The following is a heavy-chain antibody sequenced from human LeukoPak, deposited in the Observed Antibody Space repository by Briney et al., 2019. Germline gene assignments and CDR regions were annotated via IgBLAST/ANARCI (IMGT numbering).Heavy chain of an antibody. V-gene: IGHV3-66*01. CDR3: ARMRDYGDCHY. J-gene: IGHJ4*02. Sequence: GGSLRLSCAASGFTVSSNYMSCVRQAPGKGLEWVSVIYSGGSTYYADSVKGRFTISRDNSKNTLYLQMNSLRAEDTAVYYCARMRDYGDCHYWGQGTLVTVSS. CDR2: IYSGGST. D-gene: IGHD4-17*01. CDR1: GFTVSSNY.